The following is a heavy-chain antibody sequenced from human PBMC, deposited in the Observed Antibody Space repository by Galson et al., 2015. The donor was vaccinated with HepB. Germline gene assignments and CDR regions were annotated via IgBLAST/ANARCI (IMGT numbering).Heavy chain of an antibody. CDR2: ISGSGGST. D-gene: IGHD1-26*01. CDR3: AKHVSGSYYYFDY. CDR1: GFTFSSYA. V-gene: IGHV3-23*01. Sequence: SLRLSCAASGFTFSSYAMSWVRQAPGKGLEWVSAISGSGGSTYYADSVKGRFTISRDDSKNTLYLQMNSLRAEDTAVYYCAKHVSGSYYYFDYWGQGTLVTVSS. J-gene: IGHJ4*02.